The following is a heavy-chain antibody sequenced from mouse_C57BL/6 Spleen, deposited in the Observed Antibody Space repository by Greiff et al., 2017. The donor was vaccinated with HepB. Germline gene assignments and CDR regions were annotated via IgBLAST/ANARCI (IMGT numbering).Heavy chain of an antibody. Sequence: QVQLKQPGAELVRPGSSVKLSCKASGYTFTSYWMDWVKQRPGQGLEWIGNIYPSDSETHYNQKFKDKATLTVDKSSSTAYMQLSSLTSEDSAVYYCARLGLSSFAYWGQGTLVTVSA. J-gene: IGHJ3*01. CDR1: GYTFTSYW. V-gene: IGHV1-61*01. CDR2: IYPSDSET. CDR3: ARLGLSSFAY. D-gene: IGHD6-1*01.